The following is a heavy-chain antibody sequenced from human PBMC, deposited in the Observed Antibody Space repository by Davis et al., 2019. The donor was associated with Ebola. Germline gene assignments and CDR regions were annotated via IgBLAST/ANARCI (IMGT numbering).Heavy chain of an antibody. Sequence: ASVKVSCKVSGYILTELSIHWVRQAPGKGLEWMGNFDPEDGEIIYAHKFQGRVTMTRNTSISTAYMELSSLRSEDTAVYYCARSVAGIAGGVYYYYYGMDVWSKGTTVTVSS. J-gene: IGHJ6*04. D-gene: IGHD6-19*01. CDR2: FDPEDGEI. CDR1: GYILTELS. CDR3: ARSVAGIAGGVYYYYYGMDV. V-gene: IGHV1-24*01.